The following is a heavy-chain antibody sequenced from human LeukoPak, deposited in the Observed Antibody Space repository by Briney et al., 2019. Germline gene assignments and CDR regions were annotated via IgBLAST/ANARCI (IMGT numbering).Heavy chain of an antibody. CDR1: GFTFSSYA. J-gene: IGHJ4*02. CDR3: ARDRPTGASRVFVVQ. D-gene: IGHD3-3*01. V-gene: IGHV3-21*01. CDR2: MRSGGSYI. Sequence: GGSLRLSCAASGFTFSSYAMTWVRQAPGKGLEGVSSMRSGGSYIYYADSVRGRFAISRDNAKTSLYLQMNRLKAEDTAVYYCARDRPTGASRVFVVQWGQGTLVTVSS.